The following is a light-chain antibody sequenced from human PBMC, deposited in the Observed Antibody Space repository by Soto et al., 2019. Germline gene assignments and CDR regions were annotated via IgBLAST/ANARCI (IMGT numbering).Light chain of an antibody. J-gene: IGLJ1*01. CDR2: EGN. CDR3: CSYAGSSTV. V-gene: IGLV2-23*03. Sequence: QSALTQPASVSGSPGQSITISCTGTSSDVGSYNLVSWYQQHPGKAPKLMIYEGNKRPSWVSNRFSGSKSGNMASLTISGLQAEDEADYYCCSYAGSSTVFGTGTKVTVL. CDR1: SSDVGSYNL.